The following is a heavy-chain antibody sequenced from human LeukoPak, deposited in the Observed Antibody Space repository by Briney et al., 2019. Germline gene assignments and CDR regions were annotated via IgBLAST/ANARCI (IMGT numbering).Heavy chain of an antibody. D-gene: IGHD3-16*01. CDR3: ADLGSRD. J-gene: IGHJ4*02. V-gene: IGHV3-7*01. CDR2: IKDDGSDK. CDR1: GLTFSNAW. Sequence: GGSLRLTCAASGLTFSNAWMTWVRQAPGKGLEWVATIKDDGSDKYYVDSVKGRFTISRDNAKKSLWLQMNSLRVEDTAMYYCADLGSRDWGQGTLVTVSS.